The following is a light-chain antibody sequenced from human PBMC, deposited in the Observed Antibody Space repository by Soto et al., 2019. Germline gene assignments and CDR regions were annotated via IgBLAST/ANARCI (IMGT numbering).Light chain of an antibody. V-gene: IGLV2-14*01. CDR2: DVS. CDR3: SSYTSTSTYV. J-gene: IGLJ1*01. CDR1: SSDVGGYNY. Sequence: QSALTQPASVSGSPGQSITISCTGTSSDVGGYNYVSWYQQHPGKAPKLMIYDVSNRPSGVSNRFSGSKSGNTASLTISGLQAEDEADYHCSSYTSTSTYVLGTGTKVTVL.